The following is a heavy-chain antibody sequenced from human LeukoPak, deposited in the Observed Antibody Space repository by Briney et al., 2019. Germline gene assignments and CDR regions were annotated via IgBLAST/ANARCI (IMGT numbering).Heavy chain of an antibody. J-gene: IGHJ5*02. CDR1: GDSVSNKNAA. Sequence: SQTLSLTCAVSGDSVSNKNAAWNWLRQSPSRGLEWLGRTYYRSEWHTDYAFSVKGRITINADTSKNQFSLQLGYVTPEDTAVYYCASGWALSWGQGTLVTVSS. V-gene: IGHV6-1*01. CDR2: TYYRSEWHT. CDR3: ASGWALS. D-gene: IGHD1-26*01.